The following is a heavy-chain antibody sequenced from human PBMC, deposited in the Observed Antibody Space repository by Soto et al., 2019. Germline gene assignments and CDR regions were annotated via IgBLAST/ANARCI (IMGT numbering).Heavy chain of an antibody. D-gene: IGHD1-1*01. Sequence: QVQLVQSGAEVKKPGASVKVSCKASGYTFTGYYMHWVRQAPGQGLEWMGWINPNSGGTNYAQKFQGWVTMTRDTSISTAYMELRRLRSDDAAVYYCARDEGLERPGYYYYGMDVWGQGTTVTVSS. V-gene: IGHV1-2*04. J-gene: IGHJ6*02. CDR3: ARDEGLERPGYYYYGMDV. CDR2: INPNSGGT. CDR1: GYTFTGYY.